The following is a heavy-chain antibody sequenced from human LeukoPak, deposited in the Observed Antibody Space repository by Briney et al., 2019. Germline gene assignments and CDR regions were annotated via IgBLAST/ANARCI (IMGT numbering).Heavy chain of an antibody. CDR1: GYSFTSYW. CDR2: IDPSDSYT. V-gene: IGHV5-10-1*01. J-gene: IGHJ6*02. D-gene: IGHD1-26*01. CDR3: AGPPGGGSYSGSYYYYGMDV. Sequence: GESLKISCKGSGYSFTSYWISWVRQMPGKGMEWMGRIDPSDSYTNYSPSFQGHVTISADKSISTAYLQWSSLKASDTAVYYCAGPPGGGSYSGSYYYYGMDVWGQGTTVTVSS.